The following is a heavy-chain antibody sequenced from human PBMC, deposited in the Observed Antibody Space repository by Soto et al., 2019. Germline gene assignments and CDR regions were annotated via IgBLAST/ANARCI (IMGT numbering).Heavy chain of an antibody. Sequence: AASVKVSCKASGYTFNNYDIHWVRQAPGHGLEWMGWMNPNSGNTGYAQNFRGRVTMTQNTAIGTAYMELSSLRSDDTATYYCTRAYGAETFDFWGQGTRVTVS. CDR3: TRAYGAETFDF. CDR1: GYTFNNYD. D-gene: IGHD3-10*01. J-gene: IGHJ5*01. V-gene: IGHV1-8*02. CDR2: MNPNSGNT.